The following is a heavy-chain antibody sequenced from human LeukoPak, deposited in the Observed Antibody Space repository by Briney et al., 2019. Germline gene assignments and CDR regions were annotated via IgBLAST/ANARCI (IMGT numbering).Heavy chain of an antibody. V-gene: IGHV4-59*01. CDR1: GGSISSYY. D-gene: IGHD3-10*01. CDR2: IYYSGST. Sequence: SETLSLTCTVSGGSISSYYWSWIRQPPGKGLEWIGYIYYSGSTNYNPSLKSRVTISVDTSKNQFSLKPSSVTAADTAVYYCARFGELSYFDYWGQGTLVTVSS. CDR3: ARFGELSYFDY. J-gene: IGHJ4*02.